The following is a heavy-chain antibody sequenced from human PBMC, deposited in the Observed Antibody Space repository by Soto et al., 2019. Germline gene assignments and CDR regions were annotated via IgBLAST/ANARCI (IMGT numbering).Heavy chain of an antibody. CDR1: VFIFSYYY. J-gene: IGHJ4*02. D-gene: IGHD2-21*01. V-gene: IGHV3-11*01. CDR3: ARGQIALDY. Sequence: GGSLRLSCAASVFIFSYYYMTWIRQAPGKWLEWFSYICYTGSVVXXADSVKGRXTISSYNSKKSXYLQLXILRAEDTAVYYCARGQIALDYWRQGALVTVSS. CDR2: ICYTGSVV.